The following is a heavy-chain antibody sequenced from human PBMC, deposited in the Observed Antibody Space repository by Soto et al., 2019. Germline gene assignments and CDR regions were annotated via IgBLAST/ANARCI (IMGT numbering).Heavy chain of an antibody. CDR2: IYHSGST. D-gene: IGHD3-16*01. CDR3: ASRTLSGGWFDP. Sequence: QVQLQESGPGLVKPSGTLSLTCAVSGGSISSSNWWSWVRQPPGKGLEWIGEIYHSGSTNYNPSLMRRVTISVDKSKNQFSLKLTSVTAADTALYYCASRTLSGGWFDPCGQGTLVTVSS. V-gene: IGHV4-4*02. CDR1: GGSISSSNW. J-gene: IGHJ5*02.